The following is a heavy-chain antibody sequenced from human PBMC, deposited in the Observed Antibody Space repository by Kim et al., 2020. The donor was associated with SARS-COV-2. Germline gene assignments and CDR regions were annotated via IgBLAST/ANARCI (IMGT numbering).Heavy chain of an antibody. CDR2: ISYDGSNK. J-gene: IGHJ6*02. Sequence: GGSLRLSCAASGFTFSSYAMHWVRQAPGKGLEWVAVISYDGSNKYYADSVKGRFTISRDNSKNTLYLQMNSLRAEDTAVYYCASEGPVEPNYYDSSGYYPSRYYYYGMDVWGQGTTVTVSS. CDR1: GFTFSSYA. D-gene: IGHD3-22*01. V-gene: IGHV3-30-3*01. CDR3: ASEGPVEPNYYDSSGYYPSRYYYYGMDV.